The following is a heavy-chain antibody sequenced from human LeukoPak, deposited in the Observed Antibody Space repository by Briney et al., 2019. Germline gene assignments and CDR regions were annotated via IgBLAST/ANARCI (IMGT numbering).Heavy chain of an antibody. J-gene: IGHJ4*02. D-gene: IGHD5-12*01. CDR1: GFIFSNYS. CDR3: ARASRPQDDYADY. CDR2: ISSSSSYI. Sequence: DPGGSLRLSCAASGFIFSNYSMNWVRQAPGKGLEWVSSISSSSSYIYYADSVKGRFTISRDNAKNSLYLQMNSLRAEDTAVYYCARASRPQDDYADYWGQGTLVTVSS. V-gene: IGHV3-21*01.